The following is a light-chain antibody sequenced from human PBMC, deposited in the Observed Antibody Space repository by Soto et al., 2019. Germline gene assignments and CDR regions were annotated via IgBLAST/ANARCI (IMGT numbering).Light chain of an antibody. Sequence: DIPMTQSPSSLSASVGDTVTITCRSSQRISDYLNWYQQIPGKAPKLLIYAASTLQSGVPSRFGGSGFGTDFTLTISSLQPEDFATYYCQQSYSMPLTFGGGTKVEI. CDR1: QRISDY. CDR3: QQSYSMPLT. V-gene: IGKV1-39*01. CDR2: AAS. J-gene: IGKJ4*01.